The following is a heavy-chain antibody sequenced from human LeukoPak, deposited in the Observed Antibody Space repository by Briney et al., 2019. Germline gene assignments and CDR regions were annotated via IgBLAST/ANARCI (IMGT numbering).Heavy chain of an antibody. Sequence: SETLSLTCTVSGVSISSYYWSWIRQPPGKGLEWIGDIYYSGNTNYKYSLESRVTISVDTSKNQFSLKLSSVTAADTAGYYCARGKLYFAPPMGFDYWGQGTLVIVSS. J-gene: IGHJ4*02. CDR2: IYYSGNT. V-gene: IGHV4-59*01. CDR1: GVSISSYY. CDR3: ARGKLYFAPPMGFDY. D-gene: IGHD3-9*01.